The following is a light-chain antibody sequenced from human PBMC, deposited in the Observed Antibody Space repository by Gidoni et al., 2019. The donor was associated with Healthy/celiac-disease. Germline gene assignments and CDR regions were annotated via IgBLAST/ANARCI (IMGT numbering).Light chain of an antibody. Sequence: QSVLTQPPAVSGAPGQRVTISCTGSSSNIGAGYDVHWYQQLPGTAPKLLIYGNSNRPSGVPDRFSGSKSCPSASLAITGLQAADEADYYCQSYDSSLSGSVFGGGTKLTVL. V-gene: IGLV1-40*01. J-gene: IGLJ3*02. CDR2: GNS. CDR3: QSYDSSLSGSV. CDR1: SSNIGAGYD.